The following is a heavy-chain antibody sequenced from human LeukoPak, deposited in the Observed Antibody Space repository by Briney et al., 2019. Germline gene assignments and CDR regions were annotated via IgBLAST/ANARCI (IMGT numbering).Heavy chain of an antibody. CDR3: ARDETSGWCLGY. Sequence: PGGSLRLSCAASGFTFSSYGMHWVRQASGKGLEWVAFIRYDGSNKYYADSVKGRFTISRDNSKNTLYLQMNSLRAEDTAVYYCARDETSGWCLGYWGQGTLVTVSS. D-gene: IGHD6-19*01. J-gene: IGHJ4*02. CDR1: GFTFSSYG. CDR2: IRYDGSNK. V-gene: IGHV3-30*02.